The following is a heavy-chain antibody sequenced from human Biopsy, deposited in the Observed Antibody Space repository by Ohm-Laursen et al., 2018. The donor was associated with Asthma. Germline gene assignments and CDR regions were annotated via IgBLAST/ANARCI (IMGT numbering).Heavy chain of an antibody. CDR1: AFSLSSHG. D-gene: IGHD3-3*01. Sequence: SLRLSCAAPAFSLSSHGMHWVRPAAGKALEWVAVISYDGSSKYSADSVKGRFTISRDNSKNTLFLQMNSLRAEDTAVYYCARDVMEWYLPAFDFWGQGTLVTVSS. V-gene: IGHV3-30*03. J-gene: IGHJ4*02. CDR3: ARDVMEWYLPAFDF. CDR2: ISYDGSSK.